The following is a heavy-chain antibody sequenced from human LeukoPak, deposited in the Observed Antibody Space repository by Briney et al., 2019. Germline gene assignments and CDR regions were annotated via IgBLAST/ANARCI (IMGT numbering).Heavy chain of an antibody. J-gene: IGHJ4*02. D-gene: IGHD3-22*01. Sequence: PGGSLRLSCAASGFSFGTYAMTWVRQAPGKGLECVSTVSGSGGNTYYTDSVKGRFTISRDNSKNTLFLQMRSLRAEDTALYYCTKGGVVSAFGYWGQGVLVTVSS. CDR2: VSGSGGNT. CDR1: GFSFGTYA. V-gene: IGHV3-23*01. CDR3: TKGGVVSAFGY.